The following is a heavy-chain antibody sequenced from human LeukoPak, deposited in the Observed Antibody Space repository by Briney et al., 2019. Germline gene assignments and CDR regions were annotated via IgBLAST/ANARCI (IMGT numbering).Heavy chain of an antibody. CDR2: IYYSGST. J-gene: IGHJ4*02. CDR1: GGSISTSSYY. V-gene: IGHV4-39*01. D-gene: IGHD3-22*01. CDR3: ATSYYYDYRQIDY. Sequence: PSETLSLTCTVSGGSISTSSYYWGWIRQPPGKGLEWLGSIYYSGSTFYNPSLKSRVTISVDTSKNQFSLHLYSVTAADTAVFYCATSYYYDYRQIDYWGQGTLVTVSS.